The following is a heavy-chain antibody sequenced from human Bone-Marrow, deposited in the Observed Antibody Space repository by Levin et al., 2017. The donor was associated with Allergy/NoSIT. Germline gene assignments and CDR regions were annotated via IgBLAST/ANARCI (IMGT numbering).Heavy chain of an antibody. CDR2: VSYDGRSN. CDR1: GFIFGTFS. V-gene: IGHV3-30*10. J-gene: IGHJ6*02. Sequence: GGSLRLSCVGSGFIFGTFSIHWIRQAPGKGLEWLTVVSYDGRSNFYTDSLKGRFTIFRDNSENTLYLQMNSLRSEDTAVYYCAKALRPYYFKFGMDVWGQGTTVIVSS. D-gene: IGHD3-10*01. CDR3: AKALRPYYFKFGMDV.